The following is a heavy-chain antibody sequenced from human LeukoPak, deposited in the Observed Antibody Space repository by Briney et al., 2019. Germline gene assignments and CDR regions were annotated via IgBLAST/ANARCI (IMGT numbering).Heavy chain of an antibody. CDR2: ISRGSNSI. J-gene: IGHJ2*01. D-gene: IGHD2-21*02. Sequence: PGGSLRLSCAASGFTFSSYSMNWVRQAPGKGLEWVSSISRGSNSIYYADSVKGRFTISRDNAKNSLYLQMNSLRVEDTAVYYCARAPPYCGGDCSDWYLDVRGRGTLVTVSS. V-gene: IGHV3-21*01. CDR3: ARAPPYCGGDCSDWYLDV. CDR1: GFTFSSYS.